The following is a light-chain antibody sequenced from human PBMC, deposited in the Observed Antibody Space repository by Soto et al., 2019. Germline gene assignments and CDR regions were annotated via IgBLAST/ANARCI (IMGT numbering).Light chain of an antibody. J-gene: IGLJ1*01. CDR2: DVT. CDR1: SSDIGGYNS. Sequence: QSAPTQSPSAYGSPGQSVTISCTGTSSDIGGYNSVSWYQQHPGKAPKVMIYDVTKPPSGVPDRFSGSKSGNTASLTVSALKAEDEDDYYCSSYTARKNVVFVTGTKVTVL. V-gene: IGLV2-8*01. CDR3: SSYTARKNVV.